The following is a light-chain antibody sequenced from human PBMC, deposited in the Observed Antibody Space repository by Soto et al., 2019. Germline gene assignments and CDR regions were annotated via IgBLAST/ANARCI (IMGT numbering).Light chain of an antibody. CDR1: QDIKNY. CDR3: QQCDDFIT. Sequence: DIQMTQSPSSLSASVGDRVTITCQASQDIKNYLNWYQQKPGKAPKLLIYEASNWETGVPSRFSGSGSGRSFTFSLSSLQPEDIATYYCQQCDDFITFGGGTRIEIK. J-gene: IGKJ4*01. CDR2: EAS. V-gene: IGKV1-33*01.